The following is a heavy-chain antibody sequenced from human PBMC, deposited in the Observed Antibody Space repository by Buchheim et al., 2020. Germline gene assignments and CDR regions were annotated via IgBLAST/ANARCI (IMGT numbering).Heavy chain of an antibody. Sequence: EVQLVESGGGLVQPGGSLRLSCAASGFTLSDHYMDWVRQAPGKGLEWVGRSSNKANSYTTQYAASVKGRFPISRDDSKNSIYLQMNSLKTEDTAVYYCAGLERSGSLDYWGQGTL. CDR3: AGLERSGSLDY. CDR2: SSNKANSYTT. D-gene: IGHD3-10*01. J-gene: IGHJ4*02. CDR1: GFTLSDHY. V-gene: IGHV3-72*01.